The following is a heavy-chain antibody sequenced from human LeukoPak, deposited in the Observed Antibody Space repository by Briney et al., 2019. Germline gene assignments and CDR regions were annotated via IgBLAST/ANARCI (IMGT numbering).Heavy chain of an antibody. D-gene: IGHD5-18*01. V-gene: IGHV3-33*01. Sequence: PGGSLRLSCAASGFTFSSYGMHWVRQAPGKGLEWVAVIWYDGSNKHYRDSVKGRFTISRDNSKNTLYLQMNSLRAEDTAVYYCARSYSLYYFDYWGQGTLLTVSS. CDR2: IWYDGSNK. CDR3: ARSYSLYYFDY. CDR1: GFTFSSYG. J-gene: IGHJ4*02.